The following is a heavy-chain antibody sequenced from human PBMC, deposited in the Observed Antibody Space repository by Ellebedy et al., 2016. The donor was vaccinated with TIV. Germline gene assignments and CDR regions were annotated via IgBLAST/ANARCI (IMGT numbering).Heavy chain of an antibody. J-gene: IGHJ6*02. D-gene: IGHD6-6*01. V-gene: IGHV3-30*04. CDR3: VKGYSSSSDSYYGMDV. CDR2: ISYDGSDK. Sequence: GGSLRLSXAASGFTFSRYAVHWVRQAPGKGLEWVAVISYDGSDKYYADSAKGRFTISRDNSKNTLYLLMDSLRAEDTAVYYCVKGYSSSSDSYYGMDVWGQGTTVTVSS. CDR1: GFTFSRYA.